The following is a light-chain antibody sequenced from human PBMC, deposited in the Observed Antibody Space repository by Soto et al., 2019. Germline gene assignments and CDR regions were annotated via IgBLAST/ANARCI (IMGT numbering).Light chain of an antibody. CDR2: ATS. Sequence: EIVVTQSPATLSVSPGERATLSCRASQSVGNNFAWYQQKAGPAPRLLIFATSTRATGVPARFSGSGSGTEFTLTISSLQSEDFAVYYCQQYGDWPLTFGGGAKVEIE. J-gene: IGKJ4*01. V-gene: IGKV3-15*01. CDR1: QSVGNN. CDR3: QQYGDWPLT.